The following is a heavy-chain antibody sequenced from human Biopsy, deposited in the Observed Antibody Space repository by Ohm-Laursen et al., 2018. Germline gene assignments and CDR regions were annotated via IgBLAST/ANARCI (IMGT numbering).Heavy chain of an antibody. V-gene: IGHV3-21*01. D-gene: IGHD2-2*01. CDR2: VTTTSSYI. Sequence: SLRLSRAASGFDFSDYSMSWVRQAPGKGLEWVSSVTTTSSYIYYADSVKGRFTISRDNAKNSLYLQMNSLRAEDTAVYYCARVLLPAAAVHYGMDVWGQGTTVTVSS. J-gene: IGHJ6*02. CDR1: GFDFSDYS. CDR3: ARVLLPAAAVHYGMDV.